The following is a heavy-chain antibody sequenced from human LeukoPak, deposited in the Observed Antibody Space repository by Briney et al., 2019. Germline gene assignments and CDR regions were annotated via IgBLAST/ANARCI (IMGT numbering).Heavy chain of an antibody. CDR1: GFTFGSYW. CDR2: INQDGSDK. D-gene: IGHD2-15*01. J-gene: IGHJ4*02. Sequence: GGSLRLSCAASGFTFGSYWMSWVRQPPGKGLEWVANINQDGSDKYYVESVKGRFTISRGNAKNSLYLQMNSLRAEDTAVYYCARDLSSWLGGPFDYWGQGTLVTVSS. CDR3: ARDLSSWLGGPFDY. V-gene: IGHV3-7*01.